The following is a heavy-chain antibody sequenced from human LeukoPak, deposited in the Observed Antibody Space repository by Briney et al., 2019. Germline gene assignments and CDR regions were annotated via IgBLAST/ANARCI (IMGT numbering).Heavy chain of an antibody. V-gene: IGHV3-21*01. J-gene: IGHJ4*02. Sequence: KPGGSLRLSCAASGFTFSSYSIIWVRQAPGKGLEWVSSISSSSSCRYYADSVKGRFTISRDNAKNSLYLQMNSLRAEDTAVYYCARDDCSGGSCYHFDYWGQGTLVTVSS. CDR1: GFTFSSYS. CDR3: ARDDCSGGSCYHFDY. D-gene: IGHD2-15*01. CDR2: ISSSSSCR.